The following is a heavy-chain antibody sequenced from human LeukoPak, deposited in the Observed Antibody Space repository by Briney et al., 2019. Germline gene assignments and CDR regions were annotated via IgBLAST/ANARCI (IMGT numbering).Heavy chain of an antibody. CDR1: GYTFSNYA. CDR2: IIPIFGTA. J-gene: IGHJ3*02. CDR3: ARRWVSTLYSSSWYLGDAFDI. Sequence: SVKVSCKASGYTFSNYAISWVRQAPGQGLEWMGGIIPIFGTANYAQKFQGRVTITTDESTSTAYMELSSLRSEDTAVYYCARRWVSTLYSSSWYLGDAFDIWGQGTMVTVSS. D-gene: IGHD6-13*01. V-gene: IGHV1-69*05.